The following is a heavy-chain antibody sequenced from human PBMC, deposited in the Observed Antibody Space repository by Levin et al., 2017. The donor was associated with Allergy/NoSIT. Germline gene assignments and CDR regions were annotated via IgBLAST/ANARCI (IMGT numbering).Heavy chain of an antibody. J-gene: IGHJ4*02. Sequence: ASVKVSCKASGYTFTGYYMHWVRQAPGQGLEWMGWINPNSGGTNYAQKFQGRVTMTRDTSISTAYMELSRLRSDDTAVYYCARVSPQEGSSSAYYFDYWGQGTLVTVSS. D-gene: IGHD6-6*01. V-gene: IGHV1-2*02. CDR1: GYTFTGYY. CDR3: ARVSPQEGSSSAYYFDY. CDR2: INPNSGGT.